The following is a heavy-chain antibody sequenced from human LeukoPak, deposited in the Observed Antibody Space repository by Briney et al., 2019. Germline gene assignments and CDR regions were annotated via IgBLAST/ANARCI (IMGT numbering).Heavy chain of an antibody. CDR3: ASAYCGGDCYSFDAFDI. D-gene: IGHD2-21*02. CDR2: IIPIFGTA. V-gene: IGHV1-69*06. CDR1: GYTFNNYG. Sequence: SVRVSCKASGYTFNNYGISWVRQAPGQGLEWMGGIIPIFGTANYAQKFQGRVTITADKSTSTAYMELSSLRSEDTAVYYCASAYCGGDCYSFDAFDIWGQGTVVTVSS. J-gene: IGHJ3*02.